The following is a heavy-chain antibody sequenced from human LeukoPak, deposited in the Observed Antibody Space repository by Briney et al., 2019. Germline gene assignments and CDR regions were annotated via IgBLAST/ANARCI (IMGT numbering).Heavy chain of an antibody. V-gene: IGHV4-34*01. CDR2: VNHSGST. CDR1: GGSFSGYY. J-gene: IGHJ3*02. CDR3: AREPGAFDI. Sequence: PSETLSLTCAVYGGSFSGYYWSWIRQPPGKGLEWIGEVNHSGSTNYNPSLKSRVTISVDTSKNQFSLKLSSVTAADTAVYYCAREPGAFDIWGQGTMVTVSS.